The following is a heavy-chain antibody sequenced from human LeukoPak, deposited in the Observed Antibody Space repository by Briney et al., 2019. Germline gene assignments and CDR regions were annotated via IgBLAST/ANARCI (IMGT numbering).Heavy chain of an antibody. CDR3: ARERPEVPAATSYYYYGMDV. J-gene: IGHJ6*04. D-gene: IGHD2-2*01. Sequence: AGGSLRLSCAASGFTFSSYAMSWVRQAPGKGLEWVSAISGSGGSTYYADSVKGRFTISRDNAKNSLYLQMNSLRAEDTAVYYCARERPEVPAATSYYYYGMDVWGKGTTVTVSS. CDR2: ISGSGGST. V-gene: IGHV3-23*01. CDR1: GFTFSSYA.